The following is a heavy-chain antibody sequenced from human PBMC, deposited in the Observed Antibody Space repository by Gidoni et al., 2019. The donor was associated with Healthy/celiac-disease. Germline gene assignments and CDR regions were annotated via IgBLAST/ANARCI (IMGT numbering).Heavy chain of an antibody. CDR3: AGGSPAAKYAFDI. V-gene: IGHV4-31*03. Sequence: QLQEPGQGLVKPSQTLSHTTTVSGGSISSGGSYLSWIRQHPGTGLEWIGYIYYSGSTYYNPSLKSRVTISVDTSKNQFSLKLSSVTAADTAVYYCAGGSPAAKYAFDIWGQGTMVTVSS. CDR1: GGSISSGGSY. J-gene: IGHJ3*02. CDR2: IYYSGST. D-gene: IGHD2-2*01.